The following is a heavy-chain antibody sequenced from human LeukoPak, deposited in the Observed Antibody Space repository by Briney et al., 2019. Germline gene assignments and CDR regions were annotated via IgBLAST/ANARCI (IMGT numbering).Heavy chain of an antibody. CDR2: IYYSGST. Sequence: SETLSLTCAVSGGSISTYYWSWIRQPPEKGLEWIGYIYYSGSTNYNPSLKSRVTISVDTSKNQFSLKLSSVTAADTAVYYCARTTEGGYTYDYFYYYCMDVWGKGTTVTISS. V-gene: IGHV4-59*01. D-gene: IGHD5-18*01. CDR1: GGSISTYY. J-gene: IGHJ6*03. CDR3: ARTTEGGYTYDYFYYYCMDV.